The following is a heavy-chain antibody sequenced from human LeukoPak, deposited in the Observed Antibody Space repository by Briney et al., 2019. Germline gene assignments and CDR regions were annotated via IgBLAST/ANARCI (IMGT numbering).Heavy chain of an antibody. V-gene: IGHV3-30*02. CDR3: AKAPVTTCRGAFCYPFDY. CDR2: IRYDGSNK. Sequence: PGGPLRLSCAASGFTFSTYGMHWVRQAPGKGLEWVAFIRYDGSNKYYADSVKGRFTISRDSSKNTLFLQMNRLRPEDAAVYYCAKAPVTTCRGAFCYPFDYWGLGTLVTVSS. J-gene: IGHJ4*02. D-gene: IGHD2-15*01. CDR1: GFTFSTYG.